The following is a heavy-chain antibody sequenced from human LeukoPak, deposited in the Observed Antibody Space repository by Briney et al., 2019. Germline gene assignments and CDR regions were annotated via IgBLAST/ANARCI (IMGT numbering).Heavy chain of an antibody. CDR3: ARWGYCSGGSCSSNGAFDI. J-gene: IGHJ3*02. Sequence: ASVKVSCKASGYTFTSYYMHWVRQAPGQGLEWMGIINPSGGSTSYAQKFQGRVTMIRDTSTNTVYMELSSLRSEDTAVYYCARWGYCSGGSCSSNGAFDIWGQGTMVTVSS. V-gene: IGHV1-46*01. CDR1: GYTFTSYY. CDR2: INPSGGST. D-gene: IGHD2-15*01.